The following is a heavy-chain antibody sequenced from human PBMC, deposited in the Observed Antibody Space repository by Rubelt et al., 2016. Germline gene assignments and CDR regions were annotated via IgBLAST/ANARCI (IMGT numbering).Heavy chain of an antibody. CDR2: IIPIFGTA. D-gene: IGHD4-17*01. CDR3: AGGVTVTMGGGMDV. CDR1: GGTFSSYA. Sequence: QVQLVQSGAEVKKPGSSVKVSCKASGGTFSSYAISWVRQAPGQGLEWMGGIIPIFGTANSAKKGQGRVTSTADKSASTAYMELSSLRSEDTAVYYCAGGVTVTMGGGMDVWGQGTTVTVSS. V-gene: IGHV1-69*06. J-gene: IGHJ6*02.